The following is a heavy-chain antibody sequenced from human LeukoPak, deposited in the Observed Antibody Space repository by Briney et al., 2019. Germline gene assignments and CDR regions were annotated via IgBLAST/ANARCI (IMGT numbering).Heavy chain of an antibody. CDR2: FDPEDGET. CDR1: GYTLTELS. J-gene: IGHJ5*02. V-gene: IGHV1-24*01. Sequence: ASVKVSCKVSGYTLTELSMHWVRQAPGKGLEWMGGFDPEDGETIYAQKFQGRVTTTEDTSTDTAYMELSSLRSEDTAVYYCATSRSGYWFDPWGQGTLVTVSS. D-gene: IGHD6-19*01. CDR3: ATSRSGYWFDP.